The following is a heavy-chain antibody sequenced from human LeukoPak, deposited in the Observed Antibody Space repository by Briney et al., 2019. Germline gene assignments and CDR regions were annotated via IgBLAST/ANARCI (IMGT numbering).Heavy chain of an antibody. CDR2: IWYDGSNK. CDR1: GFTFSSYG. J-gene: IGHJ3*02. V-gene: IGHV3-33*06. CDR3: AKDITIFGVVIEDAFDI. Sequence: PGRSLRLSCAASGFTFSSYGMHWVRQAPGKGLEWVAVIWYDGSNKYYADSVKGRFTISRDNSKNTLYLQMNSLRAEDTAVYYCAKDITIFGVVIEDAFDIWGQGTMVTVSS. D-gene: IGHD3-3*01.